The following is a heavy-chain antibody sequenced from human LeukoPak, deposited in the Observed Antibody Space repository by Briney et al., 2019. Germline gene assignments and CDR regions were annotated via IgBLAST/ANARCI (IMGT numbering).Heavy chain of an antibody. CDR3: VRELAY. V-gene: IGHV3-48*01. J-gene: IGHJ4*02. Sequence: PGGSLRLSCAASGFTFTTYMMNWVRQTPGKGLEWVSYISSDGGAIYYADSVKGRFTISRDNAQTSLYLQMNTLRAEDTAVYYCVRELAYWGQGALVTVSS. CDR2: ISSDGGAI. CDR1: GFTFTTYM.